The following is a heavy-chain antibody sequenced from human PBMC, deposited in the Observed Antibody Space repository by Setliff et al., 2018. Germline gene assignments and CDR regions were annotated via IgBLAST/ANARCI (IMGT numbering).Heavy chain of an antibody. V-gene: IGHV3-23*01. J-gene: IGHJ4*02. CDR1: GFTLSSYA. CDR3: AKGGGRIQLWLPDIYYFDY. Sequence: GSLRLSCVASGFTLSSYAMSWVRQAPGKGLEWVAAVSGSGGSTYYADSVKGRFTISRDNFKNTLYLQMSSLRAEDTAVYYCAKGGGRIQLWLPDIYYFDYWGQGTLVTVSS. D-gene: IGHD5-18*01. CDR2: VSGSGGST.